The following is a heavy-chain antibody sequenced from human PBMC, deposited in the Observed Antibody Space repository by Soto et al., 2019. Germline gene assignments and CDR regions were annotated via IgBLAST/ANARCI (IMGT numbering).Heavy chain of an antibody. Sequence: EVQLVESGGGLVQPGGSLRLSCTASGFTFNNKWMHWVRQAPGKGLVWVSRIDGYSTTTNYADSVKGRFTISRDNAKNTVFLHVNSLTDEVTAVYYCARGGAMGVDYWGQGTLVTVSS. V-gene: IGHV3-74*01. J-gene: IGHJ4*02. D-gene: IGHD1-26*01. CDR1: GFTFNNKW. CDR3: ARGGAMGVDY. CDR2: IDGYSTTT.